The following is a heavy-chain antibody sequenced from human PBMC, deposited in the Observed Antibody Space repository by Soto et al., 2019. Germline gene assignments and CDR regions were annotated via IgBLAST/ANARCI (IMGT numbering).Heavy chain of an antibody. CDR1: GFTFSSYI. CDR3: AKGGRQWLVTSDFNY. CDR2: ISSSSSTI. Sequence: WGSLRLSCAASGFTFSSYIRNWVRQAPGKGLEWVSYISSSSSTIFYADSVKGRFTISRDSSKNTVSLEMTSLRAEDTAVYYCAKGGRQWLVTSDFNYWGQGALVT. V-gene: IGHV3-48*01. J-gene: IGHJ4*02. D-gene: IGHD6-19*01.